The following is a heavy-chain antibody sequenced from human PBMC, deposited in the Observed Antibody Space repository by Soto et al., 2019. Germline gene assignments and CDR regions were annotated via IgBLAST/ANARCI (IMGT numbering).Heavy chain of an antibody. CDR2: INGGNDKT. J-gene: IGHJ4*02. CDR1: GYNFTIYA. CDR3: ARVGYFDSDGFPRPYDY. Sequence: GGSVKVSCKASGYNFTIYAIYGAGQSAIRGLEGLGWINGGNDKTGYSQRFQGRLTITKKTSATTAFMELSSLRSEDTAVYYCARVGYFDSDGFPRPYDYWGQGTLVTVSS. V-gene: IGHV1-3*01. D-gene: IGHD3-22*01.